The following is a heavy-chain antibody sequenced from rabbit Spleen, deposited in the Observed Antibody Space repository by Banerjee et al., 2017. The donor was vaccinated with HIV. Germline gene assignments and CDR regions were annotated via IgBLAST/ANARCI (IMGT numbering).Heavy chain of an antibody. Sequence: QEQLEESGGDLVKPEGSLTLTCTASGFSFSSSHWICWVRQAPGKGLEWIACIYGGGTNGATYYATWAKGRFTVSKSASTTVTLQMTSLAAADTATYFCTRDAGSNAYIDGYFDLWGPGTLVTVS. CDR3: TRDAGSNAYIDGYFDL. CDR1: GFSFSSSHW. CDR2: IYGGGTNGAT. D-gene: IGHD4-2*01. V-gene: IGHV1S45*01. J-gene: IGHJ4*01.